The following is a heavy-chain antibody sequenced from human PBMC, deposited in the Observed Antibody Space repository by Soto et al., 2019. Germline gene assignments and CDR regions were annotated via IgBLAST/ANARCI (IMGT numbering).Heavy chain of an antibody. Sequence: GGSLRLSCAASGFTFSSYAMSWVRQAPGKGLEWVSAISGSGGSTYYADSVKGRFTISRDNSKNTLYLQMNSLRAEDTAVYYCAKYPPPRPGIAVADDYWGQGTLVTVSS. CDR1: GFTFSSYA. CDR3: AKYPPPRPGIAVADDY. CDR2: ISGSGGST. J-gene: IGHJ4*02. D-gene: IGHD6-19*01. V-gene: IGHV3-23*01.